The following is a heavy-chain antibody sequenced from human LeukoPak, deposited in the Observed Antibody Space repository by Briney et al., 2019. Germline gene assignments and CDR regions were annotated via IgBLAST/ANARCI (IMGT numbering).Heavy chain of an antibody. D-gene: IGHD6-19*01. V-gene: IGHV4-34*01. J-gene: IGHJ5*02. CDR1: GFTFSSYE. CDR2: INHSGST. Sequence: PGGSLRLSCAASGFTFSSYEMNWVRQAPGKGLEWIGEINHSGSTNYNPSLKSRVTISVDTSKNQFSLKLSSVTAADTAVYYCARGPGIAVAGSYWFDPWGQGTLVTVSS. CDR3: ARGPGIAVAGSYWFDP.